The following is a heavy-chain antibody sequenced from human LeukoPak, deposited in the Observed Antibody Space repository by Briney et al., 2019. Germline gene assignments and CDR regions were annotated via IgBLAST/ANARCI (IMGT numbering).Heavy chain of an antibody. V-gene: IGHV4-34*01. J-gene: IGHJ3*02. CDR3: ARESPSRGYAFDI. CDR1: GGSFSGYY. CDR2: INHSGRT. D-gene: IGHD3-10*01. Sequence: SETLSLTCAVSGGSFSGYYWSWIRQPPGPGLEWIGEINHSGRTNYNPSLKSRVTISVDTSKNQFSLKLSSVTAADTAVYYCARESPSRGYAFDIWGQGTMVTVSS.